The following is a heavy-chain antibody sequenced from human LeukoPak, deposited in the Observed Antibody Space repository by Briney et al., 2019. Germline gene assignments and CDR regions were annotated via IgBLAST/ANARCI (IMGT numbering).Heavy chain of an antibody. Sequence: SETLSLTCTVSGGSISSYYWSWIRQPPGKGLEWIGYIYYSGSTNYNPSLKSRVTISVDTSKNQFSLKLSSVTAADTAVYYCARGPLWTFDYWGQGTLVTVSS. D-gene: IGHD3-10*01. V-gene: IGHV4-59*08. CDR1: GGSISSYY. J-gene: IGHJ4*02. CDR2: IYYSGST. CDR3: ARGPLWTFDY.